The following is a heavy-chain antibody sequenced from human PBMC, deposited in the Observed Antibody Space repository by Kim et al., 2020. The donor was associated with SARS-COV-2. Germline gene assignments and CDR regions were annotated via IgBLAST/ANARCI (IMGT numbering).Heavy chain of an antibody. CDR3: ARDFHGSGSHGHAFDI. CDR1: GFTFSSYE. Sequence: GGSLRLSCAASGFTFSSYEMNWVRQAPGKGLEWVSYISSSGSTIYYADSVKGRFTISRDNAKNSLYLQMNSLRAEDTAVYYCARDFHGSGSHGHAFDIWGQGTMVTVSS. V-gene: IGHV3-48*03. D-gene: IGHD3-10*01. CDR2: ISSSGSTI. J-gene: IGHJ3*02.